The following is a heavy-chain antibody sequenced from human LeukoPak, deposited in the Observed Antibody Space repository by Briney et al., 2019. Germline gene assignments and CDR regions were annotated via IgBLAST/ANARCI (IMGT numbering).Heavy chain of an antibody. D-gene: IGHD3-22*01. Sequence: PGRSLRLSCAASGFTFSSYAMHWVRQAPGKGLEWVAVISYDGSNKYCADSVKGRFTISRDNSKNTLYLQMNSLRAEDTAVYYCAKIAWATMISPNWGQGTLVTVSS. CDR1: GFTFSSYA. J-gene: IGHJ4*02. CDR3: AKIAWATMISPN. V-gene: IGHV3-30-3*02. CDR2: ISYDGSNK.